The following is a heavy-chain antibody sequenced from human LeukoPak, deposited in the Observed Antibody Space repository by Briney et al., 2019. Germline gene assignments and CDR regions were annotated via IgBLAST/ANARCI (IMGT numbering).Heavy chain of an antibody. D-gene: IGHD4-17*01. CDR2: IYYSGST. CDR3: AGEPFTVTTGCAAY. J-gene: IGHJ4*02. CDR1: GGSISSYY. Sequence: KPSETLSLTCTVSGGSISSYYWSWIRQPPGKGLEWIGYIYYSGSTNYNPSLKSRVTISVDTSKNQFSLKLSSVTAADTAVYYCAGEPFTVTTGCAAYWGQGTLVTVSS. V-gene: IGHV4-59*12.